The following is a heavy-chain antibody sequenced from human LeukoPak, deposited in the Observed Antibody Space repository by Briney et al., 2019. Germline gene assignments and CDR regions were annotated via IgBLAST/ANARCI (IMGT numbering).Heavy chain of an antibody. CDR2: ISSSSSYI. Sequence: TGGSLRLSCAASGFTFSSYSMNWVRQAPGKGLEWVSSISSSSSYIYYADSVKGRFTISRDNAKNSLYLQMNSLRAEDTAVYYCASARYNWNFRRSADAFDIWGQGTMVTVSS. CDR3: ASARYNWNFRRSADAFDI. J-gene: IGHJ3*02. V-gene: IGHV3-21*01. CDR1: GFTFSSYS. D-gene: IGHD1-1*01.